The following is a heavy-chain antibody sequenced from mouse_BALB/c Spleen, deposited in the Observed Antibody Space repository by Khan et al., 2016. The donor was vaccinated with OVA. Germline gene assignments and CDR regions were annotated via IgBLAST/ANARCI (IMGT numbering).Heavy chain of an antibody. J-gene: IGHJ3*01. Sequence: EVQLQQSGTVLARPGTSVKMSCKASGYTFTSYWMHWVKQRPGQGLEWNGAIYPGNSDTSYNQKFKGKTKLTAVTSTSTAYMELSSLTNEDSAVYYCTRFGYLFAYWGQGTLVTVSA. CDR1: GYTFTSYW. V-gene: IGHV1-5*01. CDR3: TRFGYLFAY. D-gene: IGHD2-2*01. CDR2: IYPGNSDT.